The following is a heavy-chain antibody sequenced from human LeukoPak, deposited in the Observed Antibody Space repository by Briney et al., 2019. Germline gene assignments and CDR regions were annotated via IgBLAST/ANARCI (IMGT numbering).Heavy chain of an antibody. J-gene: IGHJ4*02. CDR3: AKDPMTTVTPEYYFDY. D-gene: IGHD4-17*01. CDR1: GFSLTTFD. V-gene: IGHV3-30*18. Sequence: GRSLRLSCAASGFSLTTFDIHWVRQAPGKGLEWVALISYDGRDIYYLDSVEGRFTISRDNSKNTLYLQMNSLRAEDTAVYYCAKDPMTTVTPEYYFDYWGQGTLVTVSS. CDR2: ISYDGRDI.